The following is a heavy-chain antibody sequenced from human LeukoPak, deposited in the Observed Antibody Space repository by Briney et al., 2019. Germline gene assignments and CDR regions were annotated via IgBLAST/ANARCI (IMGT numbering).Heavy chain of an antibody. CDR3: ARGGGYNNYFALGY. V-gene: IGHV1-69*05. CDR1: GGTFSSYA. D-gene: IGHD4-11*01. Sequence: GSSVKVSCKASGGTFSSYAISWVRQAPGQGLEWMGGIIPIFGTANYAQKFQGRVTITTDESTSTAYMELSSLRSEDTAVYYCARGGGYNNYFALGYWGQGTLVTVSS. CDR2: IIPIFGTA. J-gene: IGHJ4*02.